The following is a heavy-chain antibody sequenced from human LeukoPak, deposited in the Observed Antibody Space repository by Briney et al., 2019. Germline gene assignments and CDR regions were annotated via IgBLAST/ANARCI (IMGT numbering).Heavy chain of an antibody. V-gene: IGHV3-9*01. CDR1: RFTFDDYS. J-gene: IGHJ4*02. CDR3: AKGSLIEASGTLFDF. CDR2: LGWNGDII. D-gene: IGHD2-15*01. Sequence: GRSLTLPCAASRFTFDDYSTHWLRQSPRKGLEWLCYLGWNGDIIDYAESVNGRFTISRDNAKNSLYLQMDSLKTEDTALYYSAKGSLIEASGTLFDFRGQGARVTVSS.